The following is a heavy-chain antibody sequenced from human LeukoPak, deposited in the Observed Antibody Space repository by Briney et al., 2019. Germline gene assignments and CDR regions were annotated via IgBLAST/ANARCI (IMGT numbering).Heavy chain of an antibody. V-gene: IGHV4-34*01. CDR2: INHSGST. J-gene: IGHJ5*02. CDR3: ARGGIRFLEWLMPENWFDP. D-gene: IGHD3-3*01. Sequence: PSETLSLTCSVPGGSISSYYWSWIRQPPGKGLEWIGEINHSGSTNYNPSLKSRVTISVDTSKNQFSLKLSSVTAADTAVYYCARGGIRFLEWLMPENWFDPWGQGTLVTVSS. CDR1: GGSISSYY.